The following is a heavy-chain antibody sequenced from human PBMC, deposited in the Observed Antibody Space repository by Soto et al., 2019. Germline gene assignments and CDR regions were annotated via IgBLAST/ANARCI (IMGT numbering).Heavy chain of an antibody. J-gene: IGHJ6*02. V-gene: IGHV1-18*01. CDR3: ARDVGVGAYGPDIRGMDV. CDR1: GYTFTTYG. Sequence: QAQMVQSGAELKEPGASVKVSCKASGYTFTTYGVSWVRQAPGQGLEWVGEISTHTDDTLYAQKFKGRVTVTTDTASSTVYMEVRSLRSDDTAVYYCARDVGVGAYGPDIRGMDVWGQGTTVTVSS. D-gene: IGHD4-17*01. CDR2: ISTHTDDT.